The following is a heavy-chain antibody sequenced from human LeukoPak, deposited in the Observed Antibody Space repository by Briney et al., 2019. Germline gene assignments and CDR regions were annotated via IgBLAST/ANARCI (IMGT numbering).Heavy chain of an antibody. V-gene: IGHV4-61*02. CDR3: ARATIVGAIRGAFDI. Sequence: SETLSLTCTVSGGSISSGSYYWSWIRQPAGKGLEWIGRIYTSGSTNYNPSLKSRVTISVDTSKNQFSLKLSSVTAADTAVYYCARATIVGAIRGAFDIWGQGTMVTVSS. CDR1: GGSISSGSYY. CDR2: IYTSGST. D-gene: IGHD1-26*01. J-gene: IGHJ3*02.